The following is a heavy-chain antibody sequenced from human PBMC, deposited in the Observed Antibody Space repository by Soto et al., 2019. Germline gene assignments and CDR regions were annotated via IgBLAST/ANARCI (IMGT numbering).Heavy chain of an antibody. V-gene: IGHV1-46*01. CDR2: INPSGGST. J-gene: IGHJ5*02. Sequence: ASVKVSCKASGGTFSSYAISWVRQAPGQGLEWMGVINPSGGSTTYAQKFQDRVTMTRDTSTSTVYMELSSLRSEDTAVYYCARENWFDPWGQGTLVTVSS. CDR1: GGTFSSYA. CDR3: ARENWFDP.